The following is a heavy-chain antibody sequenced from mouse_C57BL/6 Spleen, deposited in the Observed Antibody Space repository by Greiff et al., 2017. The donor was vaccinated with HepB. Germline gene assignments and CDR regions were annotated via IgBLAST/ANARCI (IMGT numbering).Heavy chain of an antibody. Sequence: QVHVKQSGAELARPGASVKLSCKASGYTFTSYGISWVKQRTGQGLEWIGEIYPRSGNTYYNEKFKGKATLTADKSSSTAYMELRSLTSEDSAVYFCARRAGKDYFDYWGQGTTLTVSS. V-gene: IGHV1-81*01. CDR1: GYTFTSYG. CDR3: ARRAGKDYFDY. CDR2: IYPRSGNT. D-gene: IGHD3-1*01. J-gene: IGHJ2*01.